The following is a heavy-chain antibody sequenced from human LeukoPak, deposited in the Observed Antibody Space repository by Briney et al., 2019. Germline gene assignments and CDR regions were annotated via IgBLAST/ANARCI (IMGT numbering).Heavy chain of an antibody. Sequence: SETLSLTCAVSGYSISSGYYWGWIRQPPGKGLEWIGSIYHSGSTYYNPSLKSRVTMSVDTSKNQISLKVTSVTAADTAVYYCASTYSSSWYLDYWGQGTLVTVSS. CDR2: IYHSGST. V-gene: IGHV4-38-2*01. CDR3: ASTYSSSWYLDY. CDR1: GYSISSGYY. J-gene: IGHJ4*02. D-gene: IGHD6-13*01.